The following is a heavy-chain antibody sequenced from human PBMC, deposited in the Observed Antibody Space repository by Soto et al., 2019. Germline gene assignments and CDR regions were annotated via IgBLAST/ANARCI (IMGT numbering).Heavy chain of an antibody. CDR1: GYTFSSYA. CDR2: INAGYGNT. Sequence: QVHLVQSGAEVRKPGYSVKVSCKASGYTFSSYAIHWVRQAPGQRLEGMGWINAGYGNTKSSQKFQDRVTISRDTSASTAYMELTSLRSEDTAVYYCARDTGDGTFDFWGQGTLVTVSS. D-gene: IGHD7-27*01. CDR3: ARDTGDGTFDF. V-gene: IGHV1-3*01. J-gene: IGHJ4*02.